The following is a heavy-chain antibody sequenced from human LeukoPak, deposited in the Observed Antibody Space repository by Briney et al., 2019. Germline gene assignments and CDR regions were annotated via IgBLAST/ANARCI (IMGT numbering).Heavy chain of an antibody. V-gene: IGHV4-39*01. CDR3: ATNQHQLLSFHNWFDP. CDR2: IYYSGST. J-gene: IGHJ5*02. D-gene: IGHD2-2*01. Sequence: SETLSLTCTVSGGSISSSSYYWGWIRQPPGKGLEWIGSIYYSGSTYYNPSLKSRVTISVDTSKNQFSLKLSSVTAADTAVYYCATNQHQLLSFHNWFDPWGQGTLVTVSS. CDR1: GGSISSSSYY.